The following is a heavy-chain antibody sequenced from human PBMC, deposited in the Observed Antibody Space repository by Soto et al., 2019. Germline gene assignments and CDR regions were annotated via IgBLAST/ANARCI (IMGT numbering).Heavy chain of an antibody. CDR1: GFTFSSYG. CDR3: ARDNGYSYGYFEYFQQ. Sequence: GGSLRLSCSASGFTFSSYGMHWVRQAPGKGLEWVAVIWYDGSNKYYADSVKGRFAISRDNSKNTLYLQMNSLRAEDTAVYYCARDNGYSYGYFEYFQQWGQGTLVTVSS. CDR2: IWYDGSNK. J-gene: IGHJ1*01. D-gene: IGHD5-18*01. V-gene: IGHV3-33*01.